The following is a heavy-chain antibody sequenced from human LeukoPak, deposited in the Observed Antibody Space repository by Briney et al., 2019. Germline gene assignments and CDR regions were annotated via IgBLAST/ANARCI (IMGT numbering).Heavy chain of an antibody. V-gene: IGHV3-30-3*01. CDR1: GFTFSRYA. CDR2: ISYAGDNK. J-gene: IGHJ4*02. Sequence: GGSLRLSCLASGFTFSRYAMHWVRQAPGKGLEWVALISYAGDNKQYADSVKGRFNISRDDYRNMLHLQMDSLRPEDTAVYYCARDRRLPLEFFEYWGQGILVTVTS. D-gene: IGHD6-25*01. CDR3: ARDRRLPLEFFEY.